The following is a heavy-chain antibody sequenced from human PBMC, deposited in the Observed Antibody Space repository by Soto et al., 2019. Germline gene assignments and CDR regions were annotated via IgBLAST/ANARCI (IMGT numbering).Heavy chain of an antibody. J-gene: IGHJ6*02. V-gene: IGHV3-23*01. D-gene: IGHD6-13*01. CDR1: GFTFSSYA. CDR2: ISGSGGST. Sequence: GGSLRLSCAASGFTFSSYAMSWVRQAPGKGLEWVSAISGSGGSTYYADSVKGRFTISRDNSKNTLYLQMNSLRAEDTAVYYCAKDLYSSSWTLYYYYGMDVWGQGTTVTVSS. CDR3: AKDLYSSSWTLYYYYGMDV.